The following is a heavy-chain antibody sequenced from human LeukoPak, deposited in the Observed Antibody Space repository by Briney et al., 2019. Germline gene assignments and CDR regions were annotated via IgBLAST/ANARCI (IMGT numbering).Heavy chain of an antibody. CDR3: ARDMAVTTFDH. V-gene: IGHV4-38-2*02. D-gene: IGHD4-11*01. Sequence: SETLSLTCAVSGYSISSGYYWGRIRQPPGKGLEWIGSIYNSGSTFYNPSLKSRVTMSVDTSKNQFSLKLSSVTAADTAVYYCARDMAVTTFDHWGQGTLVTVSS. CDR1: GYSISSGYY. J-gene: IGHJ4*02. CDR2: IYNSGST.